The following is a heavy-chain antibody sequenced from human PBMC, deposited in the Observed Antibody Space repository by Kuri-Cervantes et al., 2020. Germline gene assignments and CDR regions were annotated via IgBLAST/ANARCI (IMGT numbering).Heavy chain of an antibody. CDR1: GFSLSTSAVG. J-gene: IGHJ3*02. V-gene: IGHV2-5*01. CDR2: IFSSDEK. D-gene: IGHD2-15*01. CDR3: AHRPSLGYCSGGSCYGDAFDI. Sequence: SGPTLVKPTQTLTLTRTFSGFSLSTSAVGVGWIRQPPGKALEWLAHIFSSDEKSYSTSLKSRLTISKDTSKSQVVLTMTNMDPVDTATYYCAHRPSLGYCSGGSCYGDAFDIWAKGQWSPSPQ.